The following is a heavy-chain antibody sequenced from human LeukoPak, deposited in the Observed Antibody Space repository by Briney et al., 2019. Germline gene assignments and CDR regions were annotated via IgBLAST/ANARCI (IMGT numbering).Heavy chain of an antibody. CDR3: ARVTVAGADAFDI. CDR1: GGSISRYY. V-gene: IGHV4-59*01. Sequence: PSETLSLTCTVSGGSISRYYRSWIRQPPGKGLEWIGYIYYSGSTNYNPSLKSRVTISVDTSKNQFSLKLSSVTAADTAVYYCARVTVAGADAFDIWGQGTMVTVSS. D-gene: IGHD4-23*01. J-gene: IGHJ3*02. CDR2: IYYSGST.